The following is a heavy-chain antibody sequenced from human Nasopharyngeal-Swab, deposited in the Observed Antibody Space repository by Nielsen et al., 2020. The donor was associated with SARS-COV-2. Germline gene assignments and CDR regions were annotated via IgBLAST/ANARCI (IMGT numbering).Heavy chain of an antibody. J-gene: IGHJ3*02. CDR3: ARESVVTGMDDATDI. Sequence: GESLKISCAVSGFPFRNYYMTWVRQPPGKGLEWVANIKQGGSEQFYVDSVKGRFTISRDDAKNSVYLQMNSLRAEDTAVYYCARESVVTGMDDATDIWGQGTMVTVSS. CDR2: IKQGGSEQ. CDR1: GFPFRNYY. V-gene: IGHV3-7*04. D-gene: IGHD2-21*02.